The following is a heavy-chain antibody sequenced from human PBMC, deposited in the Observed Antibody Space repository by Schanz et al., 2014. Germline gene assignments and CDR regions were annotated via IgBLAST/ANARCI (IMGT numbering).Heavy chain of an antibody. CDR1: GYAFSDYG. CDR3: ARGRTFDY. Sequence: QVQLEQSGAEVKKPGASVKVSCKTSGYAFSDYGITWVRQAPGQGLQWMGWISPYTGNTNYAQTLQGRVTMTADTSTSTAYMDLRSLRSDDTAVYYCARGRTFDYWGQGTLVTVSS. J-gene: IGHJ4*02. CDR2: ISPYTGNT. V-gene: IGHV1-18*01.